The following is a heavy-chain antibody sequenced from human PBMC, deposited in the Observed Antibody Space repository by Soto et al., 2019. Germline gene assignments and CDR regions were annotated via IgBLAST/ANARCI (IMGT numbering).Heavy chain of an antibody. Sequence: VSGPKLVNTTQTRTLTCTFSGFSLSTSGVGVGWIRQPPGKALEWLALIYWNDDKRYSPSLKSRLTITKDTSKNQVVLTMTNMDPVDTATYYCAHSHGYSYDTPFDYWGQGTLVTVSS. J-gene: IGHJ4*02. CDR2: IYWNDDK. CDR3: AHSHGYSYDTPFDY. V-gene: IGHV2-5*01. CDR1: GFSLSTSGVG. D-gene: IGHD5-18*01.